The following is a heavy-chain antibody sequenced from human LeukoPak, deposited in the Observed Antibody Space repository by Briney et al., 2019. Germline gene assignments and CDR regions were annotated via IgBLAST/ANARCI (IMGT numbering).Heavy chain of an antibody. CDR2: IKEDGSEK. V-gene: IGHV3-7*04. CDR1: GFIFTNYW. Sequence: GGSLRLSCAASGFIFTNYWMSWVRQAPGKGLEWVANIKEDGSEKYYVDSVRGRFTIYRDNAKNSMYLQMNSLRAEDTAVYYCARNYFDYWGQGTLVTVSS. J-gene: IGHJ4*02. CDR3: ARNYFDY.